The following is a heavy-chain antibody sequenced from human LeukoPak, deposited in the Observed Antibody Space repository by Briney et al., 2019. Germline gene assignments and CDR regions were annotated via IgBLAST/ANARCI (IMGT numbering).Heavy chain of an antibody. Sequence: ASLKLSCKASGYTFTGYYMHWVRQAPGQGLEWMGWINPNSGGTNYAQKFQGRVTMTRDTSISTAYMGLSRLRSDDTAVYYCARDSNSSGWFLYYAMDVWGQGTTVTVSS. V-gene: IGHV1-2*02. CDR2: INPNSGGT. CDR1: GYTFTGYY. CDR3: ARDSNSSGWFLYYAMDV. D-gene: IGHD6-19*01. J-gene: IGHJ6*02.